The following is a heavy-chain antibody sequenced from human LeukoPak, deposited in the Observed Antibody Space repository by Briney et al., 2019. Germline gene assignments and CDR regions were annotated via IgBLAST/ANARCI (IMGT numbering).Heavy chain of an antibody. J-gene: IGHJ5*02. CDR1: GYTFASYD. CDR2: MNPNSGNT. D-gene: IGHD4-17*01. CDR3: SVGPLYDYGVT. V-gene: IGHV1-8*01. Sequence: GASVKVSCKASGYTFASYDINWVRQATGQGLEWMGWMNPNSGNTGYAQKFQGRVTMTRNTSISTAYMELSSLRSEDTAEYYCSVGPLYDYGVTWGQGTLVTVSS.